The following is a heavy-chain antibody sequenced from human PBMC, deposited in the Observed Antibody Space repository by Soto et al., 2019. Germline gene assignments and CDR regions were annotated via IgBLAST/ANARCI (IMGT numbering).Heavy chain of an antibody. CDR1: GYSFTTFG. CDR3: ARGDMVRGPTTLDY. V-gene: IGHV1-18*01. Sequence: ASVKVSCKPSGYSFTTFGISWVRQAPGQGLEWMGWISAFNGKTDYAHKLQGRVTVTTDTSTSTAYMELRSLTSDDPAVYYCARGDMVRGPTTLDYWGQGTLVTVSS. D-gene: IGHD3-10*01. CDR2: ISAFNGKT. J-gene: IGHJ4*02.